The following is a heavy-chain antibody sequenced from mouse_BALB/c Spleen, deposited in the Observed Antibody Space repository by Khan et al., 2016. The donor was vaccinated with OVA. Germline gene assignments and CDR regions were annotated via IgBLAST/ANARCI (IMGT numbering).Heavy chain of an antibody. V-gene: IGHV2-3*01. Sequence: QVQLKQSGPGLVAPSQCLSITCTVSGYSLTSYGVSWVRKTPGKGLEWLGVIWGNGSSNYHSALISRLSICTDNSKSQVFFKRKSLQTADTATCSSAKWGTTVQYARDYWGQGTSVTVSA. CDR2: IWGNGSS. CDR1: GYSLTSYG. CDR3: AKWGTTVQYARDY. J-gene: IGHJ4*01. D-gene: IGHD1-1*01.